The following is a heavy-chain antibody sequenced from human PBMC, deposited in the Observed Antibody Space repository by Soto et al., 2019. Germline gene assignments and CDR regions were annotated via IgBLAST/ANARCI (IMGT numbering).Heavy chain of an antibody. CDR1: GYTFTALY. V-gene: IGHV1-2*02. Sequence: ASVKVSCKASGYTFTALYMNWVRQAPGQGLEWMGWVNPNTGLTKYAQKFQGRVIMTRDTSINTAYMELSDLTSDDTAVYYCTTLRLDPWGQGTLVTVSS. CDR2: VNPNTGLT. CDR3: TTLRLDP. D-gene: IGHD3-9*01. J-gene: IGHJ5*02.